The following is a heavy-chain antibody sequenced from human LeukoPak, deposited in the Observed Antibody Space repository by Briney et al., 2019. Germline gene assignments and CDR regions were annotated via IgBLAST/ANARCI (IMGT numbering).Heavy chain of an antibody. J-gene: IGHJ4*02. CDR1: GFTFDDYA. Sequence: PGGSLRLSCAASGFTFDDYAMHWVRQAPGKGLEWVSGISWNSGSIGYADSVKGRFTISRDNSKNTLYLQMNSLRPEDTAVYYCARDMVYYTSGSYSYYFDYWGQGTLVTVSS. V-gene: IGHV3-9*01. CDR2: ISWNSGSI. D-gene: IGHD3-10*01. CDR3: ARDMVYYTSGSYSYYFDY.